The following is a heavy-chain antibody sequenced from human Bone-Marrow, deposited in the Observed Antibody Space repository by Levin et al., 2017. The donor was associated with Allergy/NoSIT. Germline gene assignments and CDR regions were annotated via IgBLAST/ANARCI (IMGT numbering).Heavy chain of an antibody. Sequence: AGGSLRLSCAASGFTLTDYNMNWVRQTPGKGLEWVSFISGSGTNIYYADSVKGRFTISRDSATNSLHLHMNSLRAEDTAVYYCARGHYSSGWYVAFFDYWGQGTLVSVSS. J-gene: IGHJ4*02. CDR2: ISGSGTNI. CDR1: GFTLTDYN. V-gene: IGHV3-48*01. D-gene: IGHD6-19*01. CDR3: ARGHYSSGWYVAFFDY.